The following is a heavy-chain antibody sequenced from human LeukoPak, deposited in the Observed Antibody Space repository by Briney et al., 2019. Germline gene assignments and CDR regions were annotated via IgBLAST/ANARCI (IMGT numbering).Heavy chain of an antibody. CDR3: ARVAGGKFHLDY. CDR1: GFALSTYS. J-gene: IGHJ4*02. V-gene: IGHV3-21*01. CDR2: ITSTGTYI. D-gene: IGHD6-13*01. Sequence: GGSLRLSCAASGFALSTYSMNWVRQAPGKELEWISSITSTGTYIYYADSVKGRFTISRDNAKNSLYLQMNSLRAEDTAVYFCARVAGGKFHLDYWGQGTQVTVSS.